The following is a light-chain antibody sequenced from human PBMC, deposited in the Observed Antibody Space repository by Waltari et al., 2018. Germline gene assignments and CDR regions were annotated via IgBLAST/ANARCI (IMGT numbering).Light chain of an antibody. J-gene: IGLJ2*01. CDR3: QTWGTGIHVV. CDR1: RGHSRST. Sequence: QLVLTPSPPSSASLRASRKRTCPLSRGHSRSTIARPRQQSGKGTRYLMKVNSDGSHSKGDGIPDRFSGSSSGAERYLTISSLQSEDEGDYYCQTWGTGIHVVFGGGTKLTVL. V-gene: IGLV4-69*01. CDR2: VNSDGSH.